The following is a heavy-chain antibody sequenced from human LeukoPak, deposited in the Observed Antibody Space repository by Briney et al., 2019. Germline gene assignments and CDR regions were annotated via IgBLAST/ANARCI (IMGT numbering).Heavy chain of an antibody. D-gene: IGHD1-26*01. V-gene: IGHV3-23*01. J-gene: IGHJ4*02. CDR2: ISGSGGST. CDR3: AKAPLSGSYFPYYFDY. CDR1: GLTFSSYA. Sequence: GGSLRLSCAASGLTFSSYAMSWVRQAPGKGLEWVSAISGSGGSTYYADSVKGRFTISRDNSKNTLYLQMNSLRAEDTAVYYCAKAPLSGSYFPYYFDYWGLGTLVTVSS.